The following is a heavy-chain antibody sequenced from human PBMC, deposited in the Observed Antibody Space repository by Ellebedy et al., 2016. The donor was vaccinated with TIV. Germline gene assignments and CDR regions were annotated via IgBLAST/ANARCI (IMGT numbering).Heavy chain of an antibody. CDR3: AKNSPYYDWLLNWYFDL. CDR2: ISSSGGNT. Sequence: GESLKISXAASGFPFSNYAMSWVRQAPGKGLDWVSTISSSGGNTYYTDSVKGRFTISRDNSKNTLYLQMNSLRAEDTAVFYCAKNSPYYDWLLNWYFDLWGRGTLVTVSS. V-gene: IGHV3-23*01. J-gene: IGHJ2*01. CDR1: GFPFSNYA. D-gene: IGHD3-9*01.